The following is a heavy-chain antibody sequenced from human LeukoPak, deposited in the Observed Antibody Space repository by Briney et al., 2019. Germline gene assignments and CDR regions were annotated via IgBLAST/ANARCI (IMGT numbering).Heavy chain of an antibody. CDR2: TI. Sequence: TIYYADSVKGRFTISRDNAKNSLYLQMNSLRAEDTAVYYCARVILGYCSSTSCPIGYYMDVWGKGTTVTVSS. D-gene: IGHD2-2*01. J-gene: IGHJ6*03. V-gene: IGHV3-48*01. CDR3: ARVILGYCSSTSCPIGYYMDV.